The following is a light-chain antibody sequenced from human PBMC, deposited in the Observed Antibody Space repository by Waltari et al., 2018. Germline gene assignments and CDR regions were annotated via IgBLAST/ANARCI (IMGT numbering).Light chain of an antibody. V-gene: IGLV2-14*01. J-gene: IGLJ1*01. CDR2: EVT. Sequence: QSALTPPASVSGSPGQSITISCTGTNSDVVSYTFFSWFQQHPGEAPKLMIYEVTNRPSGVSNRFSGSKSGNTASLIISGLQGEDEADYYCSSYTTSRTYVFGTGTKVTVL. CDR1: NSDVVSYTF. CDR3: SSYTTSRTYV.